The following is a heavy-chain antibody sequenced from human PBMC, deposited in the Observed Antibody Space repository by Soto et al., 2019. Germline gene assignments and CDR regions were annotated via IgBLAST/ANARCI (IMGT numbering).Heavy chain of an antibody. V-gene: IGHV3-21*01. CDR1: GFTFSNYM. CDR3: VRDHGDYPFDY. D-gene: IGHD4-17*01. Sequence: PGGSLRLSCVASGFTFSNYMMNWVRQAPGKGLEWVSSISSTSAYKSYADSVKGRFTISRDNADNSLSLQMNSLTAEDTAVYYCVRDHGDYPFDYWGQGTLVTVSS. J-gene: IGHJ4*02. CDR2: ISSTSAYK.